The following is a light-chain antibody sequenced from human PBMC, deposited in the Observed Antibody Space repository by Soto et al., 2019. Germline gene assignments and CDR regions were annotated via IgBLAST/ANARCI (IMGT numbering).Light chain of an antibody. CDR3: CSYAGSRV. V-gene: IGLV2-11*01. Sequence: QSVLTQPRSVSGSPGQSVTISCTGTSSDVGGYNYVSWYQQHPGKAPKLMIYDVSKQPSGVPDRFSGSKSGNTASLTISGLQAEDEADYYCCSYAGSRVFGGGTKLTVL. J-gene: IGLJ2*01. CDR1: SSDVGGYNY. CDR2: DVS.